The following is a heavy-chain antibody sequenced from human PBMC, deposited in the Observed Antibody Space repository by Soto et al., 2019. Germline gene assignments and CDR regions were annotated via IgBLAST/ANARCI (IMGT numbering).Heavy chain of an antibody. V-gene: IGHV3-48*01. CDR3: AREADYVNWFDP. D-gene: IGHD4-17*01. CDR2: ISSSSTI. CDR1: GCTFINFS. J-gene: IGHJ5*02. Sequence: GGSLRLSWAAAGCTFINFSRSWVRQAPGKGLEWASYISSSSTIYYADSVKGRFTISRDNAKNSLYLQMNSLRAEDTAVYYCAREADYVNWFDPWGQGTLVTVSS.